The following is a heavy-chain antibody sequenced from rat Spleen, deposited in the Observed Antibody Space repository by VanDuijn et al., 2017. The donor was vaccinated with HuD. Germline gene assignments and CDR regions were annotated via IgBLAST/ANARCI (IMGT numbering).Heavy chain of an antibody. CDR3: ARGTTP. CDR1: GFTFSDYY. Sequence: EVQLVESDGGLVQPGRSLKLSCAASGFTFSDYYMAWVRQAPTEGLEWVATTNYDGSSTYYRDSVKGRFTISRDNAKSILYLQMDSLRSEDTATYYCARGTTPWGQGVMVTVSS. CDR2: TNYDGSST. J-gene: IGHJ2*01. V-gene: IGHV5-29*01. D-gene: IGHD1-4*01.